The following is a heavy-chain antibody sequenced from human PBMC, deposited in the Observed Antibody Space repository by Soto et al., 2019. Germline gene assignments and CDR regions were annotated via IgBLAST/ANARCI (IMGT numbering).Heavy chain of an antibody. CDR1: GGSINCYY. Sequence: SETLYLNCTVSGGSINCYYWCWIRQPQGKGLEWIGYIYYSGSTNYNPSLKSRVTISVDTSKNQFSLKLSSVTAADTAVYYCARDSGYYDSSGFYYYYGMDVWGQGTTVT. D-gene: IGHD3-22*01. CDR3: ARDSGYYDSSGFYYYYGMDV. J-gene: IGHJ6*02. V-gene: IGHV4-59*01. CDR2: IYYSGST.